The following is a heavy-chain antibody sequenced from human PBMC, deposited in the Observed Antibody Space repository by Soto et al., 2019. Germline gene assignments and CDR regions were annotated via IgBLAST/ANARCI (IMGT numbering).Heavy chain of an antibody. V-gene: IGHV3-23*01. J-gene: IGHJ4*02. CDR2: ISGSGGST. CDR1: GFTFSSYA. D-gene: IGHD6-19*01. Sequence: EVQLLESGGGLLQPGGSLRLSCAASGFTFSSYAMSWVRQAPGKGLEWDSTISGSGGSTYYADSLKGRFTISRDNSKNTLFLQMNSQRAEDTAVYYCAKEAVSGWYYFDYWGPGTLVTVSS. CDR3: AKEAVSGWYYFDY.